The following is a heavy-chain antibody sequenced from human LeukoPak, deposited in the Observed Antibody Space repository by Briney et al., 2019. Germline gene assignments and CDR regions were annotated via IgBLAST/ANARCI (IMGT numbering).Heavy chain of an antibody. CDR3: ARGGDPLPTYFDY. Sequence: PSETLSLTCTVSGYSISSGYYWGWIRQPPGKGLEWIGSIYHSGSTYYNPSLKSRVTISVDTSKNQFSLKLSSVTAADTAVYYCARGGDPLPTYFDYWGQGTLVTVSS. V-gene: IGHV4-38-2*02. CDR2: IYHSGST. CDR1: GYSISSGYY. D-gene: IGHD3-10*01. J-gene: IGHJ4*02.